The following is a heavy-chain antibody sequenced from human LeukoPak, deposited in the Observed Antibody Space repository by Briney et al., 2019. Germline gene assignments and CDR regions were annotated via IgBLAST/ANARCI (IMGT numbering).Heavy chain of an antibody. CDR3: ARAAGFGELWDY. CDR1: GGSISSYY. Sequence: SETLSLTCTVSGGSISSYYWSWIRQPPGKGLEWIGYIYYSGSTNYNPSLKSRVTISVDTSKNQFSLKLSSVTAADTAVYYCARAAGFGELWDYWGQGTLVTVPS. V-gene: IGHV4-59*01. CDR2: IYYSGST. J-gene: IGHJ4*02. D-gene: IGHD3-10*01.